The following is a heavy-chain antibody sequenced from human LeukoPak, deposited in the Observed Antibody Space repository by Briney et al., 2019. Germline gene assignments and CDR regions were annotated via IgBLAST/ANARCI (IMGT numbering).Heavy chain of an antibody. V-gene: IGHV3-53*01. CDR3: ARTSYGSGNYFDS. J-gene: IGHJ4*02. D-gene: IGHD3-10*01. Sequence: GGSLRLSCVASGFTASEKYMSWVRQAPGKGLEWVSIIYRGGDTYYADSVRGRFAISRDNSKNTLYLQMNSLRAEDTALYYCARTSYGSGNYFDSWGQGTLVAVSS. CDR2: IYRGGDT. CDR1: GFTASEKY.